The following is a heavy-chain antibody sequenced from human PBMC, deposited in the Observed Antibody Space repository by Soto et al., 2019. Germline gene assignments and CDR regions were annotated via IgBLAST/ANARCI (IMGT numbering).Heavy chain of an antibody. CDR3: AQEAFCSGDYQEVGYYMDV. Sequence: EVQLLESGGGLVQPGWALRLSCAASGFTFSSYAMSWVRQAPGKGLEWVSAISGSGGSTYYADSVKGRFTISRDNSKNTLYLQMNSLRAEDTAVYYCAQEAFCSGDYQEVGYYMDVWGKGTTVTVSS. CDR1: GFTFSSYA. J-gene: IGHJ6*03. V-gene: IGHV3-23*01. CDR2: ISGSGGST. D-gene: IGHD3-3*01.